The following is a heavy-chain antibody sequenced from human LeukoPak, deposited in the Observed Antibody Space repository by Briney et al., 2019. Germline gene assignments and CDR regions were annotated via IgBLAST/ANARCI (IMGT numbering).Heavy chain of an antibody. V-gene: IGHV3-23*01. Sequence: GGSLRLSCAASGFTFSSYAMSWVRQAPGKGLEWVSAISGSGGSTYYADSVKGRFTISRDNSKNTLYLQMNSLRAEDTAVYYCAKGQDYYDSSGLWDYWSQGTLVTVSS. D-gene: IGHD3-22*01. J-gene: IGHJ4*02. CDR3: AKGQDYYDSSGLWDY. CDR2: ISGSGGST. CDR1: GFTFSSYA.